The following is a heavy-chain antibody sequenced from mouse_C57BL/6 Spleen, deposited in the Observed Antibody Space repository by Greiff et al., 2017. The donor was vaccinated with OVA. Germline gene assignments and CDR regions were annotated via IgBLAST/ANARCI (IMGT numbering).Heavy chain of an antibody. V-gene: IGHV5-4*01. J-gene: IGHJ1*03. CDR1: GFTFSSYA. CDR2: ISDGGSYT. D-gene: IGHD4-1*01. Sequence: EVQVVESGGGLVKPGGSLKLSCAASGFTFSSYAMSWVRQTPEKRLEWVATISDGGSYTYYPDNVKGRFTISRDNAKNNLYLQMSHLKSEDTAMYYCAREAGTWYFDVWGTGTTVTVSS. CDR3: AREAGTWYFDV.